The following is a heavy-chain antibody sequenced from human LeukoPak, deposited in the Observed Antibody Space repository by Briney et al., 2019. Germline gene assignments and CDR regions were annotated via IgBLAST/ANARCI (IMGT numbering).Heavy chain of an antibody. Sequence: PSETLSLTCTVSGGSISNSYWSSIRRPPGTGLVWIGYMYYGGSTNYNPSLKSRVTISVDTSKNQFSLKLSSVTAADTAVYYCARLRGLYNIFDYWGQGTLVTVSS. V-gene: IGHV4-59*12. CDR3: ARLRGLYNIFDY. CDR1: GGSISNSY. CDR2: MYYGGST. D-gene: IGHD1-1*01. J-gene: IGHJ4*02.